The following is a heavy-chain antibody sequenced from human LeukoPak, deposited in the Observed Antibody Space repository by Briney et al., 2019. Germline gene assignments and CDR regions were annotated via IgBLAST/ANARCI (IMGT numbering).Heavy chain of an antibody. CDR3: ARDYLVDTAMVFTFGDAFDI. Sequence: ASVKVSCKASGYTFTSYYMHWVRQAPGQGLEWMGIINPSGGSTSYAQKFQGRVTMTRDTSTSTVYMELSSLRSEDTAVYYCARDYLVDTAMVFTFGDAFDIWGQGTMVTVSS. J-gene: IGHJ3*02. CDR2: INPSGGST. V-gene: IGHV1-46*01. CDR1: GYTFTSYY. D-gene: IGHD5-18*01.